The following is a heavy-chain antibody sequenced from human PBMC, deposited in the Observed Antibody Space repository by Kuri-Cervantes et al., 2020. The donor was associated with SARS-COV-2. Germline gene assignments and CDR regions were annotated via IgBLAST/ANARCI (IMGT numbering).Heavy chain of an antibody. D-gene: IGHD4-17*01. Sequence: SVKVSCKASGGTFSSYSVNWVRQAPGQGLEWMGRIIPTFDTTTYAQKFQGRVIFTADESSSTAYMEVNSLTSEDTAVYYCARDRGGTTVTTYNTFDYWGQGTLVTVSS. CDR2: IIPTFDTT. CDR3: ARDRGGTTVTTYNTFDY. J-gene: IGHJ4*02. V-gene: IGHV1-69*13. CDR1: GGTFSSYS.